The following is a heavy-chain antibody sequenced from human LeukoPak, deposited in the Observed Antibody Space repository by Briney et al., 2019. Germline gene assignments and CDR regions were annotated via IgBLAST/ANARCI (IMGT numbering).Heavy chain of an antibody. D-gene: IGHD6-13*01. CDR1: GGTFSSYA. CDR2: IIPIFGTA. CDR3: ARSTVGIAAADYNWFDP. V-gene: IGHV1-69*13. Sequence: SVKVSCKASGGTFSSYAISWVRQAPGQGLEWMGGIIPIFGTANYAQKFQGRVTITADESTSTAYMELSSLRSEDTAVYYCARSTVGIAAADYNWFDPWGQGALVTVSS. J-gene: IGHJ5*02.